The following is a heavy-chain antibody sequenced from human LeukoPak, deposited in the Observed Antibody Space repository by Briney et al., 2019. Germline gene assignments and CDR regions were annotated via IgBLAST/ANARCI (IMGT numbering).Heavy chain of an antibody. D-gene: IGHD2-2*01. V-gene: IGHV3-74*01. J-gene: IGHJ4*02. CDR3: INGPAGSSLT. CDR2: INRDGSST. Sequence: GGSLRLSCAASGFTFSSNWMHWVRQAPGKGLVWVSRINRDGSSTIYADSVKGRFTISRDNAKNTLYLQMNSLTAEDTAVYYCINGPAGSSLTWGQGTLVTVSS. CDR1: GFTFSSNW.